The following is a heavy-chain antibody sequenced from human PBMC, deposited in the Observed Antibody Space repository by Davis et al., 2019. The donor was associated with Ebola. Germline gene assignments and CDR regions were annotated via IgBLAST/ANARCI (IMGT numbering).Heavy chain of an antibody. CDR2: IYYSGST. J-gene: IGHJ4*02. Sequence: MPGGSLRLSCTVPGGPISSYYWSWIRQPPGKGLEWIGYIYYSGSTNYNPSLKSRVTISVDTSKNQFSLKLSSVTAADTAVYYCARLGGGYSGYKFDYWGQGTLVTVSS. CDR1: GGPISSYY. V-gene: IGHV4-59*08. CDR3: ARLGGGYSGYKFDY. D-gene: IGHD5-12*01.